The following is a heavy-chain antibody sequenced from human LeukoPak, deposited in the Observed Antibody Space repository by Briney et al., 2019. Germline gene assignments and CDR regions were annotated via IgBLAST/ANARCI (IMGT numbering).Heavy chain of an antibody. D-gene: IGHD3-10*01. CDR1: GYSISSGYY. J-gene: IGHJ5*02. CDR3: ARVRVNGSGRQSVRLDWFDP. V-gene: IGHV4-38-2*02. Sequence: SETLSLTCTVSGYSISSGYYWGWIRQPPGKGLEWIGSIYHSGSTYYNPSHKSRVTISVDTSKNQFSLKLSSVTAADTAVYYCARVRVNGSGRQSVRLDWFDPGGQGTLVTVSS. CDR2: IYHSGST.